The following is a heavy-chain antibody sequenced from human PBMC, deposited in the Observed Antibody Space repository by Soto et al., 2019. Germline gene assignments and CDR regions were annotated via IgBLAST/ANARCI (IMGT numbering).Heavy chain of an antibody. Sequence: GGPVKGSFKGSWYTLTRYYLHRGRQGPGQGVDWMGWINPNSGGTNYAQNFQGWVSMTRDTSISTVYMELSRLRSDDRAVYYCATSLASIAVAGETEYYFDYWGQGTLVTVSS. CDR3: ATSLASIAVAGETEYYFDY. CDR1: WYTLTRYY. J-gene: IGHJ4*02. D-gene: IGHD6-19*01. CDR2: INPNSGGT. V-gene: IGHV1-2*04.